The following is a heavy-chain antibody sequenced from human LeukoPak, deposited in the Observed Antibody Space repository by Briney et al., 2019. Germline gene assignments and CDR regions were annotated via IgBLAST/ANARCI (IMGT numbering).Heavy chain of an antibody. V-gene: IGHV1-69*04. CDR1: GGSLRSYV. D-gene: IGHD1-14*01. CDR2: TIPLVGVN. Sequence: SVKVSCKPSGGSLRSYVISWVRQAPGQGLEWLGRTIPLVGVNDYAQRFQGRLTISADKSTTTVYMELSSLRSDDAAVYYCASELMGTTAFHMWGQGTAVTVSS. CDR3: ASELMGTTAFHM. J-gene: IGHJ3*02.